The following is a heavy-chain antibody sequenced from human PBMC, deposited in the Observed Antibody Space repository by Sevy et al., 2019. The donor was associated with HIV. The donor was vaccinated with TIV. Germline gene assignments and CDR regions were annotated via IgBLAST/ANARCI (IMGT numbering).Heavy chain of an antibody. J-gene: IGHJ6*02. CDR3: VKDLGGIETLDYYSYYGMTS. D-gene: IGHD3-16*01. CDR1: GFRFDDYA. V-gene: IGHV3-9*01. CDR2: ISWNSNKI. Sequence: GGSLRLSCVASGFRFDDYAMHWVRQVPGKSPEWVSGISWNSNKIGYADPVKGRFTISRDSARNSVYLQMSSLRPEDTALYYCVKDLGGIETLDYYSYYGMTSGAKGPRSPSP.